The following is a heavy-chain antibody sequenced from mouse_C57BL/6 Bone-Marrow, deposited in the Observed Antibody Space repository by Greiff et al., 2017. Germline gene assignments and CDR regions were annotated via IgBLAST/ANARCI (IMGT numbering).Heavy chain of an antibody. V-gene: IGHV1-7*01. J-gene: IGHJ3*01. Sequence: QVQLQQSGAELAKPGASVKLSCKASGYTFTSYRMHWVKQRPGQGLAWIGYINPSSGYTKYNQKFKDKATLAADKSSSTAYMQLSSLTYEDSAVYYCARDYYGSAFAYWGQGTLVTVSA. CDR3: ARDYYGSAFAY. CDR1: GYTFTSYR. D-gene: IGHD1-1*01. CDR2: INPSSGYT.